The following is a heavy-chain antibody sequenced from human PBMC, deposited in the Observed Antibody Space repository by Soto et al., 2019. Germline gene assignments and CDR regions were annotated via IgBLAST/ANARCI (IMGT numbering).Heavy chain of an antibody. Sequence: ASVKGSCTASGYTFTSYCISWVRQAPGQGLEWMGWISAYNGNTNYAQKLQGRVTMTTDTSTSTAYMELRSLRSDDTAVYYCAREGEMATFFDYWGQGTLVTVSS. D-gene: IGHD5-12*01. CDR2: ISAYNGNT. V-gene: IGHV1-18*01. CDR1: GYTFTSYC. CDR3: AREGEMATFFDY. J-gene: IGHJ4*02.